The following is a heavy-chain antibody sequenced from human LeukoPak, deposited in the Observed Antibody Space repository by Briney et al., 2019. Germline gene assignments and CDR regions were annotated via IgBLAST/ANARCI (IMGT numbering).Heavy chain of an antibody. V-gene: IGHV4-34*01. Sequence: ETLSLTCAVYGGSFSGYYWSWIRQPPGKGLEWIGEINHSGSTNYNPSLKSRVTISVDTSKNQFSLKLSSVTAADTAVYYCARRGSGYDSSGYYYHFDYWGQGTLVTVSS. CDR3: ARRGSGYDSSGYYYHFDY. CDR2: INHSGST. D-gene: IGHD3-22*01. J-gene: IGHJ4*02. CDR1: GGSFSGYY.